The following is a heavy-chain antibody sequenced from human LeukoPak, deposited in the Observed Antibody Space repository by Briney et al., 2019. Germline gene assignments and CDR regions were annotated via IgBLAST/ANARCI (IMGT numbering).Heavy chain of an antibody. D-gene: IGHD3-22*01. V-gene: IGHV1-2*02. Sequence: GASVKVSCKASGYTFTGYYMHWVRQAPGQGLEWMGWINPNSGGTNYAQKFQGRVTMTRDTSISTAYMELSRLRSDDTAVYYCAGDAFEPYDSSGYIAVWGKGTTVTVSS. CDR3: AGDAFEPYDSSGYIAV. J-gene: IGHJ6*04. CDR1: GYTFTGYY. CDR2: INPNSGGT.